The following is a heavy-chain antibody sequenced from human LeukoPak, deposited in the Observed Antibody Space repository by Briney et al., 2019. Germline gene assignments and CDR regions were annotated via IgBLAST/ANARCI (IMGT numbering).Heavy chain of an antibody. CDR1: GFTFSTYS. J-gene: IGHJ3*02. CDR3: ALTALVWARADVFDI. D-gene: IGHD7-27*01. Sequence: PGGSLRLSCAASGFTFSTYSMNWVRQAPGKGLEWVAFISDDGSNKYYADSVRGRFTISRDNSKNTLYLQMNSLRAEDTAVYYCALTALVWARADVFDICSQGSMVTASS. CDR2: ISDDGSNK. V-gene: IGHV3-30*03.